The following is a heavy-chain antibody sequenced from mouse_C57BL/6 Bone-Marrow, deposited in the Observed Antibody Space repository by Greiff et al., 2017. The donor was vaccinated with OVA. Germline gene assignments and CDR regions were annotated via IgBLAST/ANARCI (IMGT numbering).Heavy chain of an antibody. CDR2: IYPGDGDS. CDR1: GYAFSSSW. V-gene: IGHV1-82*01. CDR3: ASNDYGSGSAWFAY. D-gene: IGHD3-2*02. J-gene: IGHJ3*01. Sequence: QVQLQQSGPELVKPGASVKISCKASGYAFSSSWMNWVKQRPGKGLEWIGRIYPGDGDSTYNGKFKGKATLTADKSSSTAYMQLSSLTSEDSAVYFCASNDYGSGSAWFAYWGQGTLVTVSA.